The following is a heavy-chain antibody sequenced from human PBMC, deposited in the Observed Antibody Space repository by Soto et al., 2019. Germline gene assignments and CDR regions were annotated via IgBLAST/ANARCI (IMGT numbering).Heavy chain of an antibody. CDR3: ARPYSSTWSTYFDY. J-gene: IGHJ4*02. CDR2: INAGNDNT. D-gene: IGHD2-2*01. CDR1: GYTFTSYF. Sequence: GASVKVSCKASGYTFTSYFMHWVRQAPGQRLEWMGCINAGNDNTKYSQQFQGRVTITRDTSATTAYMELSSLTSEDTAVYYCARPYSSTWSTYFDYWGQGTLVTV. V-gene: IGHV1-3*01.